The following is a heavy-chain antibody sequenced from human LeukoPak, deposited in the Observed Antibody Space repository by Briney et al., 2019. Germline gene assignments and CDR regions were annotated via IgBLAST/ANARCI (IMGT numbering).Heavy chain of an antibody. Sequence: SGGSLRLSCAAPGFTFSSYAMNWVRQAPGKGLEWVSVISSGGGTTYYSDSVKGRFIISRDNSKNTLYLQMNSLGAEDTAVYYCAKAGIAVPATPEYCGQGTQVTVSS. CDR3: AKAGIAVPATPEY. J-gene: IGHJ4*02. V-gene: IGHV3-23*01. D-gene: IGHD6-19*01. CDR1: GFTFSSYA. CDR2: ISSGGGTT.